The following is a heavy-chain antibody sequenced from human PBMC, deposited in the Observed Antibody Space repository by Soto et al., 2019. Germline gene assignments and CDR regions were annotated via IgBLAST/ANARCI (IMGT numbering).Heavy chain of an antibody. CDR2: IYYSGST. V-gene: IGHV4-39*01. J-gene: IGHJ4*02. CDR1: GCSISSSSYY. D-gene: IGHD3-22*01. CDR3: ARPHSYDSSGSHYNDY. Sequence: SETLSLTCTVSGCSISSSSYYWGWIRQPPGKGLEWIGSIYYSGSTYYNPSLKSRVTISVDTSKNQFSLKLSSVTAADTAVYYCARPHSYDSSGSHYNDYWGQGTLVTVSS.